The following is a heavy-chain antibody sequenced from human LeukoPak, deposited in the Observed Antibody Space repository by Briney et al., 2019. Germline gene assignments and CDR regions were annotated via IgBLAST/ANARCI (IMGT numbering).Heavy chain of an antibody. CDR3: ARGPYLTDDYVWGSYRFFDY. CDR2: TIPIFGTA. V-gene: IGHV1-69*05. CDR1: GGTFSSYA. Sequence: SVKVSCKASGGTFSSYAISWVRQAPGQGLEWMGGTIPIFGTANYAQKFQGRVTITTDESTSTAYMELSSLRSEDTAVYYCARGPYLTDDYVWGSYRFFDYWGQGTLVTVSS. D-gene: IGHD3-16*02. J-gene: IGHJ4*02.